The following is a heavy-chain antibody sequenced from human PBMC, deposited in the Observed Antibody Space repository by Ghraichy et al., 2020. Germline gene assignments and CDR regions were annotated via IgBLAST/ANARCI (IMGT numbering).Heavy chain of an antibody. D-gene: IGHD6-13*01. CDR2: IYYSGST. CDR3: ARAGIAAAGKNWFDP. J-gene: IGHJ5*02. V-gene: IGHV4-59*01. CDR1: GGSISSYY. Sequence: SETLSLTCTVSGGSISSYYWSWIRQPPGKGLEWIGYIYYSGSTNYNPSLKSRVTISVDTSKNQFSLKLSSVTAADTAVYYCARAGIAAAGKNWFDPWGQGTLVTV.